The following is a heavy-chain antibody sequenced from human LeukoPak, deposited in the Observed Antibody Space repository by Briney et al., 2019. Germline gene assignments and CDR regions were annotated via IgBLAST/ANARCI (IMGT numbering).Heavy chain of an antibody. V-gene: IGHV4-34*01. J-gene: IGHJ1*01. CDR1: GGSFSGYY. CDR3: ARGDSSSWRSEYFQH. D-gene: IGHD6-13*01. Sequence: SETLSLTCAVYGGSFSGYYWSWIRQPPGKGLEWIGEINHSGGTNYNPSLKSRVTISVDTSKNQFSLKLSSVTAADTAVYYCARGDSSSWRSEYFQHWGQGTLVTVSS. CDR2: INHSGGT.